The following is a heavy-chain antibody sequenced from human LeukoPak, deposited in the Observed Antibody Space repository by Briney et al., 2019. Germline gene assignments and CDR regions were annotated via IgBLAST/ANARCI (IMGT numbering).Heavy chain of an antibody. CDR2: IYHSGST. V-gene: IGHV4-30-2*01. CDR1: GGSISSGGYS. J-gene: IGHJ6*02. D-gene: IGHD3-22*01. CDR3: ARGDDSSVYYYYYGMDV. Sequence: SQTLSPTCAVSGGSISSGGYSWSWIRQPPGKGLEWIGYIYHSGSTYYNPSLKSRVTISVDTSKNQFSLKLSSVTAADTAVYYCARGDDSSVYYYYYGMDVWGQGTTVTVSS.